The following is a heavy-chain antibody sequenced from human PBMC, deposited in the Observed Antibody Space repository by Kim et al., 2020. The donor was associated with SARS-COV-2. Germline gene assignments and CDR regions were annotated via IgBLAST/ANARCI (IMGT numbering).Heavy chain of an antibody. CDR2: VYYGGST. J-gene: IGHJ1*01. V-gene: IGHV4-39*01. CDR3: TRLDDRAQNFQN. Sequence: SETLSLTCSVSGDSIVSSGYYWGWIRQPPGKGLEWIASVYYGGSTYLNSSLKTPVSILIDTSKNQLSLHLSSVTAADTAVYYCTRLDDRAQNFQNWGQG. CDR1: GDSIVSSGYY.